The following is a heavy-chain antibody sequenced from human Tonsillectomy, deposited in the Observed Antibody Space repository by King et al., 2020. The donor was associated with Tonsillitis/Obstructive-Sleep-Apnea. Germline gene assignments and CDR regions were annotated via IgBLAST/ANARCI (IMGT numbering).Heavy chain of an antibody. CDR1: GFTFSNYA. J-gene: IGHJ4*02. CDR3: AKIKAPRGFSGCVSFDY. Sequence: VQLVESGGGLVQPGGSLRLSCAASGFTFSNYAMSWVRPAPGKGLQVLSAISGSGGTTYYADCVKGRLTISRDNSKNTLYLQMHSLRTEDTAVYYCAKIKAPRGFSGCVSFDYWGQGALVTVSS. CDR2: ISGSGGTT. D-gene: IGHD5-12*01. V-gene: IGHV3-23*04.